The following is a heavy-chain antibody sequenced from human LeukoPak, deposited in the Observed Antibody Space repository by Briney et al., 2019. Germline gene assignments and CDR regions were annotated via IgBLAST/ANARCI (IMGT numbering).Heavy chain of an antibody. J-gene: IGHJ4*02. Sequence: SETLSLTCAVYGGSFSGYYWSWIRQPPGKGLEWIGEINHSGSTNYNPSLKSRVIISVDTSKNQFSLKLSSVTAADTAVYYCARGTAVASPTTPDYWGQGTLVTVSS. CDR3: ARGTAVASPTTPDY. V-gene: IGHV4-34*01. CDR2: INHSGST. CDR1: GGSFSGYY. D-gene: IGHD6-19*01.